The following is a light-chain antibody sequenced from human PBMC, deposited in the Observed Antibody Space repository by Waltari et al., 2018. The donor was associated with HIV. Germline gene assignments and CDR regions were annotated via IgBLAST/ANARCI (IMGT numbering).Light chain of an antibody. J-gene: IGLJ2*01. CDR2: EVS. CDR3: SSYTRSSTHVV. Sequence: QSALTQPASVSGSPGQSITISCTGTSSDVGGYHYVSWYQQHPGKAPKLMIYEVSHRPSGVSNRFSGSKSGNTASLTISGLQAEDEADYYCSSYTRSSTHVVFGGGTKLTVL. CDR1: SSDVGGYHY. V-gene: IGLV2-14*01.